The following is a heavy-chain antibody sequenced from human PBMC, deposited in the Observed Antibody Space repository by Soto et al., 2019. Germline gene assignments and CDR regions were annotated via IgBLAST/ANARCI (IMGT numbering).Heavy chain of an antibody. CDR3: ARENYYYGSGSYYHGRHFDY. V-gene: IGHV1-69*06. D-gene: IGHD3-10*01. J-gene: IGHJ4*02. CDR1: GGTFSSYA. Sequence: QVQLVQSGAEVKKPGSSVKVSCKASGGTFSSYAISWVRQAPGQGLEWMGGIIPIFGTANYAQQFQGRVTITADKSTSTAYMELSSLRSEDTAVYYCARENYYYGSGSYYHGRHFDYWGQGTLVTVSS. CDR2: IIPIFGTA.